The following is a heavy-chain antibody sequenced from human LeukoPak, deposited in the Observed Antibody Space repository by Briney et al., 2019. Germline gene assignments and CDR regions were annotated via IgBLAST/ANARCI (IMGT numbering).Heavy chain of an antibody. CDR3: ATSQRAYDYDSSGYGWFDP. J-gene: IGHJ5*02. CDR2: INPTGGST. Sequence: ASVKVSCKASGYTFTSYYMHWVRQAPGQGLEWMGIINPTGGSTSYAQKFQGRVTMTRDTSTSTVYMELSSLRSEDTAVYYCATSQRAYDYDSSGYGWFDPWGQGTLVTVSS. D-gene: IGHD3-22*01. V-gene: IGHV1-46*01. CDR1: GYTFTSYY.